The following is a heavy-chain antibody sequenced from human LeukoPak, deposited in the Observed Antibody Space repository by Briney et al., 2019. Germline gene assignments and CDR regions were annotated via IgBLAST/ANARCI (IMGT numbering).Heavy chain of an antibody. Sequence: PSETLSLTCAVYGGSFSGYYWSWIRQPPGKGLEWIGEINHSGSTNYNPSLKSRVTISVDTSKNQFSLKLSSVTAADTAVYYCARDFGDYNYYYYMDVWGKGTTVTVSS. J-gene: IGHJ6*03. V-gene: IGHV4-34*01. CDR2: INHSGST. D-gene: IGHD3-10*01. CDR1: GGSFSGYY. CDR3: ARDFGDYNYYYYMDV.